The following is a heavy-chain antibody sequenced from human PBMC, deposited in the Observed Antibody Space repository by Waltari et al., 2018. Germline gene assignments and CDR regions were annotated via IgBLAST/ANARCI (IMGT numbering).Heavy chain of an antibody. CDR1: GGPISTGSYY. D-gene: IGHD1-7*01. CDR3: AREREYNWNFGTGYYFDY. Sequence: QVQLQESGPGLVKPSQTLSLTCTVSGGPISTGSYYWSWIRQPAGKGLEWIGRIYTSGSTNYNPSLKSRVTISVDTSKNQFSLKLSSVTAADTAVYYCAREREYNWNFGTGYYFDYWGQGTLVTVSS. CDR2: IYTSGST. J-gene: IGHJ4*02. V-gene: IGHV4-61*02.